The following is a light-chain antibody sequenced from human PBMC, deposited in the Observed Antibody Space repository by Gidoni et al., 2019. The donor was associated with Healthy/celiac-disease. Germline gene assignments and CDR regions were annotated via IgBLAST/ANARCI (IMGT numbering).Light chain of an antibody. V-gene: IGKV1-39*01. Sequence: IQMTQCPSSLSASQGDRVTITCRASQRISSYLNWYQQKPGKAPKLLIYAASSLQSGVPSRFSGSGSGTDFTLTISCLQPEDFATYYCQQSYSTPRTFGQGTKVEIK. CDR2: AAS. CDR1: QRISSY. CDR3: QQSYSTPRT. J-gene: IGKJ1*01.